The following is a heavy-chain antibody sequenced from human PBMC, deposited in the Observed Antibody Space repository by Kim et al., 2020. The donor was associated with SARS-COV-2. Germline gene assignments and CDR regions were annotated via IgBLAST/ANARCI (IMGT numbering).Heavy chain of an antibody. CDR1: GYTLTELS. V-gene: IGHV1-24*01. Sequence: ASVKVSCKVSGYTLTELSMHWVRQAPGKGLEWMGGFDPEDGETIYAQKFQGRVTMTEDTSTDTAYMELSSLRSEDTAVYYCATDLKVRAAASTGFDYWGQGTLVTVSS. CDR2: FDPEDGET. CDR3: ATDLKVRAAASTGFDY. D-gene: IGHD6-13*01. J-gene: IGHJ4*02.